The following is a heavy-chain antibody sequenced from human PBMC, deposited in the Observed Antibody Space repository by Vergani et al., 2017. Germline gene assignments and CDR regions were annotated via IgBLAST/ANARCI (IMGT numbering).Heavy chain of an antibody. CDR3: ARAHYYGSAFDD. CDR1: GFPFSIYA. CDR2: ISFDGSNK. J-gene: IGHJ4*02. V-gene: IGHV3-30-3*01. Sequence: QVQLVESGGGVVQPGRSLRLSCASSGFPFSIYAMHWVRQAPGKGLEWVAVISFDGSNKYYAYSVKGRFTITRDNSKNTLYLQLNSLRAEDTAVYYCARAHYYGSAFDDWGQGTLVTVSS. D-gene: IGHD3-10*01.